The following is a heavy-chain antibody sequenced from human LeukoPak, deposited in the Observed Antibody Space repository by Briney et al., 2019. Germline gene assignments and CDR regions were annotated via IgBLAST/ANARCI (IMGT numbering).Heavy chain of an antibody. Sequence: GGSLRLSCAASGFTFSSYWMSWVRQAPGKGLEWVANIKQDGSEKYYVDSVKGRFTISRDNAKNSLYLQMNSLRAEDTAVYYCARDISSSWYRDYFDYWGQGTLVTVSS. CDR1: GFTFSSYW. V-gene: IGHV3-7*01. CDR3: ARDISSSWYRDYFDY. J-gene: IGHJ4*02. D-gene: IGHD6-13*01. CDR2: IKQDGSEK.